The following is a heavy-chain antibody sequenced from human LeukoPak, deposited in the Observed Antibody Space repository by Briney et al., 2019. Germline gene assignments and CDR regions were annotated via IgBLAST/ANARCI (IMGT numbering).Heavy chain of an antibody. J-gene: IGHJ4*02. CDR1: GFTFSSYS. CDR2: ISSSSSYI. Sequence: PGGSLRLSCAASGFTFSSYSMNWVRQAPGKGLEWVSSISSSSSYIYYADSVKGRFTISRDNAKYSLYLQMNSLRAEDTAVYYCARFSGSSGYLGDYWGQGTLVTVSS. V-gene: IGHV3-21*01. D-gene: IGHD3-22*01. CDR3: ARFSGSSGYLGDY.